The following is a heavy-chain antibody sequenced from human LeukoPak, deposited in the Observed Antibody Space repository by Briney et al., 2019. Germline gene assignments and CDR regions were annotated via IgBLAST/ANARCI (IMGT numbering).Heavy chain of an antibody. Sequence: GGSLRLSCAASGFTFSSYWMHWVRQAPGKGLVWVSRINSAGSSTSYADSVKGRFTISRDNAKNTLYLQMNSLRAEDTAVYYCATYYYDSSGYYYDFDGMDVWGQGTTVTVSS. D-gene: IGHD3-22*01. CDR1: GFTFSSYW. CDR2: INSAGSST. V-gene: IGHV3-74*01. CDR3: ATYYYDSSGYYYDFDGMDV. J-gene: IGHJ6*02.